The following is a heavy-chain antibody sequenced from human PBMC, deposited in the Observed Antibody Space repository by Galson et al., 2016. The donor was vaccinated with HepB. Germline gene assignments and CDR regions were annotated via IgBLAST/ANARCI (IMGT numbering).Heavy chain of an antibody. J-gene: IGHJ4*02. V-gene: IGHV4/OR15-8*01. CDR3: VRGGTYYLSF. D-gene: IGHD1-26*01. CDR2: IFHSGNA. Sequence: SETLSLTCVVSGDSISKDIWWSWVRQPPGKGLEWIGEIFHSGNANYNPSLKSRVTISADKSKNQLSLTLRSVTAADTAIYYCVRGGTYYLSFWGQGTLVTVSS. CDR1: GDSISKDIW.